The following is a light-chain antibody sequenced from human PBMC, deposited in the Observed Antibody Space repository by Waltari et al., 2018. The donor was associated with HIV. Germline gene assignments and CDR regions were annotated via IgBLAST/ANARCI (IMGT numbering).Light chain of an antibody. CDR3: QVWDSRSDHPV. Sequence: VSVAPGQTARITCGGNNIGSNTVHWYQQSPGQAPVLVVHADSDRPSGIPERFSGSNSGNTATLTISRVEAGDEADYYCQVWDSRSDHPVLGGGTRLTVL. CDR2: ADS. V-gene: IGLV3-21*02. J-gene: IGLJ3*02. CDR1: NIGSNT.